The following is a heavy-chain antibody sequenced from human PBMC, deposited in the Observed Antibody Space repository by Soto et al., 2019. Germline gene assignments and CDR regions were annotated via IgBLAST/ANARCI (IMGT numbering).Heavy chain of an antibody. J-gene: IGHJ4*02. V-gene: IGHV3-23*01. CDR3: AKDSAEWGYSYGYERSI. Sequence: EVQLLESGGGWVQPGGSPRLSCAASGFTFSSYAMSWVRQAPGKGLEWVSAISGSGGSTYYADSVKGRFTISRDNSKNTLYLQMNSLRAEDTAVYYCAKDSAEWGYSYGYERSIWGQGTLVTVSS. CDR2: ISGSGGST. CDR1: GFTFSSYA. D-gene: IGHD5-18*01.